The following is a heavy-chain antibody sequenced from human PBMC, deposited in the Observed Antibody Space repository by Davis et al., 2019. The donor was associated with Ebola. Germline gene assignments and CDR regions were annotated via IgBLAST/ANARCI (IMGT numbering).Heavy chain of an antibody. Sequence: ASVKVSCKASGYTFTSYYMHWVRQAPGQGLEWMGIINPSGGSTSYAQKFQGRVTITRDTSASTSYMELRSLRSDDTAVYYCARGGDYNWFDPWGQGTLVTVSS. V-gene: IGHV1-46*01. CDR2: INPSGGST. D-gene: IGHD4-17*01. CDR1: GYTFTSYY. CDR3: ARGGDYNWFDP. J-gene: IGHJ5*02.